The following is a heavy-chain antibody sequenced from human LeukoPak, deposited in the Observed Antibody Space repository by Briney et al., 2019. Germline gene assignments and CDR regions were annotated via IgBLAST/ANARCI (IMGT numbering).Heavy chain of an antibody. CDR3: TTELDVRPNHY. D-gene: IGHD1-14*01. V-gene: IGHV3-15*01. CDR2: IKRKSDGGTT. J-gene: IGHJ4*02. CDR1: GLTFSNAW. Sequence: WGSLRLSCAASGLTFSNAWMSWVRQVPGKGLEWVGRIKRKSDGGTTDYAAPVKGRFTISRDDSKNTLYLQMNSLKSEDTAVYYCTTELDVRPNHYWGQGTLVTVSS.